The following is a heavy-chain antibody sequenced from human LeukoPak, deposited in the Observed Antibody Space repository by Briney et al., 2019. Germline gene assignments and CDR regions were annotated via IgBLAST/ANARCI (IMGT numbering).Heavy chain of an antibody. V-gene: IGHV3-30-3*01. J-gene: IGHJ4*02. Sequence: GGSLRLSCAAPGFTFSSYAMHWVRQAPGKGLEWVAVISYDGSNKYYADSVKGRFTISKDNSKNTLYLQMNSLRAEDTAVYYCAREGGSYYDYWGQGTLVTVSS. D-gene: IGHD3-16*01. CDR3: AREGGSYYDY. CDR1: GFTFSSYA. CDR2: ISYDGSNK.